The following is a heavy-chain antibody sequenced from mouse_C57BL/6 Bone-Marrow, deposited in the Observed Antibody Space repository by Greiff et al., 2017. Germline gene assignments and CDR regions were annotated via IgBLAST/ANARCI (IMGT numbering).Heavy chain of an antibody. Sequence: VQVVESGAELARPGASVKLSCKASGYTFTSYGISWVKQRTGQGLEWIGEIYPRSGNTYYNEKFKGKATLTADKSSSTAYMELRSLTSEDSALYFCARGGGSSFDYWGTGTTLTVSS. CDR3: ARGGGSSFDY. CDR2: IYPRSGNT. V-gene: IGHV1-81*01. D-gene: IGHD1-1*01. J-gene: IGHJ2*01. CDR1: GYTFTSYG.